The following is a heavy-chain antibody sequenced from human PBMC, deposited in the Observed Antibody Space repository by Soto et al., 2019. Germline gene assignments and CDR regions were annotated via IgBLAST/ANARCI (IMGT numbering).Heavy chain of an antibody. CDR3: AKEGGYCSSTSCYGRVYY. V-gene: IGHV3-15*07. CDR1: GFTFSNAW. J-gene: IGHJ4*02. CDR2: IKSKTDGGTT. Sequence: PGGSLRLSCAASGFTFSNAWTNWVRQAPGKGQEWVGRIKSKTDGGTTDYAAPVKGRFTISRDDSKNTLYLQMNSLKTEDTAVYYCAKEGGYCSSTSCYGRVYYWGQGT. D-gene: IGHD2-2*03.